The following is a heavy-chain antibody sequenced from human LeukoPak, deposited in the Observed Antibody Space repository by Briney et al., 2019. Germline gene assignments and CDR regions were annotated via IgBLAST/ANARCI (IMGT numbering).Heavy chain of an antibody. V-gene: IGHV3-23*01. CDR1: GFTFSSYA. Sequence: GESLRLSCAASGFTFSSYAMSWVRQAPGKGLEWVSAISGSGGSTYYADSVKGRFTISRDNSKNTLYLQMNSLRAEDTAVYYCAKDLGGIAVAGTGYWGQGTLVTVSS. CDR3: AKDLGGIAVAGTGY. D-gene: IGHD6-19*01. J-gene: IGHJ4*02. CDR2: ISGSGGST.